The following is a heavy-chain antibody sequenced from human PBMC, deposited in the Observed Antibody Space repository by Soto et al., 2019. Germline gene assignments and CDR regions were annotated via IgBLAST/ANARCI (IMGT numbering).Heavy chain of an antibody. CDR3: AKDKETAIVWHFDY. Sequence: GGSLRLSCAASGFTFSSYALYWVRQAPGKGLEWVSAISESGGSTYYADSVKGRFTISRDNSKNTLYLQMNSLRVEDTAVYYCAKDKETAIVWHFDYWGQGTLVTVSS. CDR1: GFTFSSYA. D-gene: IGHD5-18*01. CDR2: ISESGGST. V-gene: IGHV3-23*01. J-gene: IGHJ4*02.